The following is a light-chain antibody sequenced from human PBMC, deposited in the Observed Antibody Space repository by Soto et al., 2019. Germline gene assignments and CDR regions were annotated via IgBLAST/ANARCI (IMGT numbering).Light chain of an antibody. V-gene: IGKV3-20*01. CDR2: GAS. CDR1: QSITNNY. CDR3: QQYGSSPRT. Sequence: ETVLTQSPGTLSLSPGERATLSCRASQSITNNYLAWYKQKPGQAPRLLIYGASSRATGIPDRFSGSGSGTDFALTISRLEPEEFAVYYCQQYGSSPRTFGQGTKVEIK. J-gene: IGKJ1*01.